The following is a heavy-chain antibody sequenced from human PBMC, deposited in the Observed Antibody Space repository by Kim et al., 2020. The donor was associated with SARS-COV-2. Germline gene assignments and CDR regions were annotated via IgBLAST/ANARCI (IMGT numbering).Heavy chain of an antibody. V-gene: IGHV4-38-2*02. D-gene: IGHD6-13*01. CDR3: ARHVISGWFNFDM. Sequence: SETLSLTCTVSGSSIGIHYYWAWIRQPPGRGLEWIASISHSGHTYSNPSLQSRVAMSVDASKKQFFVNLTSVTAADTALYFCARHVISGWFNFDMCARG. CDR2: ISHSGHT. CDR1: GSSIGIHYY. J-gene: IGHJ3*02.